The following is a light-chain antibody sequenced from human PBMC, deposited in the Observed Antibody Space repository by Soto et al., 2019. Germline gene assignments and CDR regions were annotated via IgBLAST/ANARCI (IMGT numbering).Light chain of an antibody. CDR3: LQDYDYPFT. J-gene: IGKJ3*01. Sequence: DIQMTQSPSTLSASVGDRVTITCRASQSISSWLAWYQQKPGKAPKLLIYKASSLESGVPSRFSGSGSGTEFTLTISSLQSEDFATYYCLQDYDYPFTFGPGTKVDIK. CDR2: KAS. V-gene: IGKV1-5*03. CDR1: QSISSW.